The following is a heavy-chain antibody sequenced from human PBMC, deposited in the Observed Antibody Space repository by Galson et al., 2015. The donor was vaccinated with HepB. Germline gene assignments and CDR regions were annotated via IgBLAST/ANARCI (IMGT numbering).Heavy chain of an antibody. CDR2: IYSGGST. J-gene: IGHJ3*02. D-gene: IGHD3-22*01. CDR1: GFTVSSNY. CDR3: ARGFGHYYDSSGLIDAFDI. Sequence: SLRLSCAASGFTVSSNYMSWVRQAPGKGLEWVSVIYSGGSTYYADSVKGRFTISRDNSKNTLYLQMNSLRAEDTAVYYCARGFGHYYDSSGLIDAFDIWGQGTMVTVS. V-gene: IGHV3-53*01.